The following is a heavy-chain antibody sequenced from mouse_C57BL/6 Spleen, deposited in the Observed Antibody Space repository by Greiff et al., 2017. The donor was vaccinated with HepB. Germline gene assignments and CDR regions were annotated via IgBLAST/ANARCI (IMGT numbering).Heavy chain of an antibody. V-gene: IGHV1-64*01. CDR3: ALDSSGYGYFDY. D-gene: IGHD3-2*02. J-gene: IGHJ2*01. CDR2: IHPNSGST. Sequence: QVQLQQPGAELVKPGASVKLSCKASGYTFTSYWMHWVKQRPGQGLEWIGMIHPNSGSTNYNEKFKSKATLTVDKSSSTAYMQLSSLTSEDSAVYYCALDSSGYGYFDYWGQGTTLTVSS. CDR1: GYTFTSYW.